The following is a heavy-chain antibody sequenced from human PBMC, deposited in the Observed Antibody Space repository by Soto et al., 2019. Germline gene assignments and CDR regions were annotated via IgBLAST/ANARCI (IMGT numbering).Heavy chain of an antibody. CDR3: ARGGGSSSNNFFDP. D-gene: IGHD6-6*01. CDR1: GYTFINYY. CDR2: INPNSGGT. J-gene: IGHJ5*02. Sequence: ASVKVSCKASGYTFINYYMHWVRQAPGQGLEWMGWINPNSGGTNYPQKFQGRVTMTRDTSISTSYMELSRLRDDDTAVYYCARGGGSSSNNFFDPWGQGTLVTVSS. V-gene: IGHV1-2*02.